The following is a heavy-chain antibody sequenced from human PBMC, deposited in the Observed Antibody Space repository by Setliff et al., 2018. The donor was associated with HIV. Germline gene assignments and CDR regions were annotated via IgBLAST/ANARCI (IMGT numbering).Heavy chain of an antibody. V-gene: IGHV3-7*03. Sequence: GGSLRLSCAASGFSFSNYWMNWVRQVPGKGLEWVANINQDGSEKKYVDSMKGRLTISRDNAKNSLYLQMTSLRAEDTALYFCARVEARMGATGFWFDPWGQGTLVTVSS. CDR2: INQDGSEK. D-gene: IGHD6-6*01. CDR3: ARVEARMGATGFWFDP. J-gene: IGHJ5*02. CDR1: GFSFSNYW.